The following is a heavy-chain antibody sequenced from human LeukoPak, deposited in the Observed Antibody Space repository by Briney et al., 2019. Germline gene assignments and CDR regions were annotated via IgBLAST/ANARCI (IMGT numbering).Heavy chain of an antibody. CDR2: ISGSGGST. Sequence: GGSLRLSCAASGFTFSSYAMSWVRQAPGKGLEWVSAISGSGGSTCYADSVKGRFTISRDNSKNTLYLQMNSLRAEDTAVYYCAKDPAGSGTHDRYFDYWGQGTLVTVSS. V-gene: IGHV3-23*01. J-gene: IGHJ4*02. D-gene: IGHD3-10*01. CDR3: AKDPAGSGTHDRYFDY. CDR1: GFTFSSYA.